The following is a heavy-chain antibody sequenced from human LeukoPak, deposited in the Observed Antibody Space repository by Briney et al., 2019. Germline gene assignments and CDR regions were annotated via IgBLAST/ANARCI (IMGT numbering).Heavy chain of an antibody. CDR2: IYPGDSNT. CDR1: GYSFTNYW. V-gene: IGHV5-51*01. J-gene: IGHJ5*02. CDR3: ARSTFSWFDP. Sequence: GESLKISCKGSGYSFTNYWIGWVRQMPGKGLEWMGIIYPGDSNTRYSPSFQGQITISADKSISTAYLHWSSLKASNTATYYCARSTFSWFDPWGQGTLVTVSS.